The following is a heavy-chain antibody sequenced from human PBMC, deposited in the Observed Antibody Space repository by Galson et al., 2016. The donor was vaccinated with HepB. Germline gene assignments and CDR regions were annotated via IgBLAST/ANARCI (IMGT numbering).Heavy chain of an antibody. J-gene: IGHJ6*02. D-gene: IGHD2-2*02. CDR1: GFVFTNYD. CDR2: ISSSGNTI. CDR3: ARGIDALYCSATSCYNGMDV. V-gene: IGHV3-48*03. Sequence: SLRLSCAASGFVFTNYDMNWVRQAPGKGLEWVSYISSSGNTIYYTDSVRGRFTISRDNAKNSLYLQMNSLRAEDTALYYCARGIDALYCSATSCYNGMDVWGQGTTVTVS.